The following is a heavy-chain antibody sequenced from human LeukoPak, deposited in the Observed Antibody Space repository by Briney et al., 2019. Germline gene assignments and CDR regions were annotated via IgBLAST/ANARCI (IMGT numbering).Heavy chain of an antibody. CDR1: GFTFSSYS. V-gene: IGHV3-21*01. CDR2: ISSSSSYI. J-gene: IGHJ4*02. CDR3: ARDRLTTVTLPGE. Sequence: MSGRSLRLSCAASGFTFSSYSMNWVRQAPGKGLEWVSSISSSSSYIYYADSVKGRFTISRDNAKNSLYLQMNSLRAEDTAVYYCARDRLTTVTLPGEWGQGTLVTVSS. D-gene: IGHD4-17*01.